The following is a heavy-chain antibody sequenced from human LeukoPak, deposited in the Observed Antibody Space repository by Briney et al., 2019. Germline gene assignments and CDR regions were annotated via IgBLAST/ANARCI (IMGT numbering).Heavy chain of an antibody. CDR3: AKGSSGYDYYYYYYMDV. V-gene: IGHV3-33*06. D-gene: IGHD5-12*01. J-gene: IGHJ6*03. CDR2: IWYDGSNK. Sequence: GGSLRLSCAASGFTFSSYGMHWVRQAPGKGLEWVAVIWYDGSNKYYADSVKGRFTISRDNSKNTLYLQMNSLRAEDTAVYYCAKGSSGYDYYYYYYMDVWGKGTTVTVSS. CDR1: GFTFSSYG.